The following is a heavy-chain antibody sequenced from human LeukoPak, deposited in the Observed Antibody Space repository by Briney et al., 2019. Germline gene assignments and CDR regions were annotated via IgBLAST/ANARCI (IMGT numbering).Heavy chain of an antibody. Sequence: GGSLRLSCAASGFTFSSYSMNWVRQAPGKGLEWVSSISSSSSYIYYADSVKGRFTISRDNAKNSLYLQMNSLRAEDTAVYHCARDLGGDSSAMAGAFDIWGQGTMVTVSS. V-gene: IGHV3-21*01. CDR2: ISSSSSYI. D-gene: IGHD3-22*01. CDR3: ARDLGGDSSAMAGAFDI. J-gene: IGHJ3*02. CDR1: GFTFSSYS.